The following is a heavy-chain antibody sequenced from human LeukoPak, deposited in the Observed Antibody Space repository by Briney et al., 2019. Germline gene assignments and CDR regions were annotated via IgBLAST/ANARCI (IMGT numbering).Heavy chain of an antibody. D-gene: IGHD1-14*01. CDR1: ESPFSVYA. J-gene: IGHJ4*02. CDR2: IDASGSDT. V-gene: IGHV3-23*01. Sequence: PGGSLRLSCEVSESPFSVYAMAWVCQAPGQGLEWVSAIDASGSDTYYTDSVKGRFTISRDNSKNTVYLQMNSLRVGDTAVYYCADYRKPQGLDYWGQGTLVTVSS. CDR3: ADYRKPQGLDY.